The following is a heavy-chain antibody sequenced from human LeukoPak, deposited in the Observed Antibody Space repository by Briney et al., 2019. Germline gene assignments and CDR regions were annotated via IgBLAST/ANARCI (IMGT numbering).Heavy chain of an antibody. V-gene: IGHV3-53*01. Sequence: GGSLRLSCAASGFSVSTNYMSWVRQAPGKGLEWISVIYSAGSTYYADSVKGRFTISRDTSRNTLYLQMDSLRAEDTAVYYCARELIVMARGSTPTWGQGTLVTVSS. CDR1: GFSVSTNY. CDR2: IYSAGST. D-gene: IGHD3-10*01. CDR3: ARELIVMARGSTPT. J-gene: IGHJ4*02.